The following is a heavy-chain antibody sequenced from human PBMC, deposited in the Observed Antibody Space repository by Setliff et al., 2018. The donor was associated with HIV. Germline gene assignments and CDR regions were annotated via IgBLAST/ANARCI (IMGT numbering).Heavy chain of an antibody. Sequence: SETLSLTCYVPDDPISSYYWSWVRQTAGKGLEWIGRLYVSGDTNYNPSPKSRVTMSLDTSKKHFSLNLKSVTAADTAVYYCALTGHRLLRGYMDVWGKGTTVTVSS. D-gene: IGHD2-15*01. CDR1: DDPISSYY. J-gene: IGHJ6*03. CDR2: LYVSGDT. CDR3: ALTGHRLLRGYMDV. V-gene: IGHV4-4*07.